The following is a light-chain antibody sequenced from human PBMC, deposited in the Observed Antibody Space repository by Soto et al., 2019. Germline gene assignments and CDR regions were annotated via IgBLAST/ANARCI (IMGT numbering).Light chain of an antibody. CDR3: QQYGSAPLT. Sequence: EIVLTQSPGTLSLSPGDRATLSCRASQNINNNYLAWYQQKPGQAPSLLIFGASRRASDIPDRFSGSGSGTDFPLTSSRLEPEDFAVYSCQQYGSAPLTFGGGTKVEIK. J-gene: IGKJ4*01. CDR2: GAS. V-gene: IGKV3-20*01. CDR1: QNINNNY.